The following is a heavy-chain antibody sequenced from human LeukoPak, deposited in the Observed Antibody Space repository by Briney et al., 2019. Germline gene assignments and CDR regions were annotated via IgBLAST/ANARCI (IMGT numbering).Heavy chain of an antibody. CDR3: ARHRRYSSSSEAFDI. CDR2: IYYSGST. CDR1: GGSISSSSYY. V-gene: IGHV4-39*01. Sequence: SETLSLTCTVSGGSISSSSYYWGWIRQPPGKGLEWIGSIYYSGSTYYNPSLKSRVTISVDTSKNQFSLKLSSVTAADTAVYYCARHRRYSSSSEAFDIWGQGTMVTVSS. D-gene: IGHD6-6*01. J-gene: IGHJ3*02.